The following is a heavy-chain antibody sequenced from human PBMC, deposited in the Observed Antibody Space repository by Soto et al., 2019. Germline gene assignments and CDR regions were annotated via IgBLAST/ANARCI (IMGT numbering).Heavy chain of an antibody. V-gene: IGHV3-33*01. Sequence: GGSLRLSCAASGFTFSSYGMHWVRQAPGKGLEWVAVIWYDGSNKYYADSVKGRFTISRDNSKNTLYLQMNSLRAEDTAVYFCAREVGAQPCEYWGQGTLVTVS. D-gene: IGHD1-26*01. CDR2: IWYDGSNK. J-gene: IGHJ4*02. CDR1: GFTFSSYG. CDR3: AREVGAQPCEY.